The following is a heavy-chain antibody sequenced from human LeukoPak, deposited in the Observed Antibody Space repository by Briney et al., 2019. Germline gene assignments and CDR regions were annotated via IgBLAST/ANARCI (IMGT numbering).Heavy chain of an antibody. CDR1: GFTFSSYG. J-gene: IGHJ4*02. CDR3: AKDQSGTYYTFDY. D-gene: IGHD1-26*01. V-gene: IGHV3-30*02. CDR2: IRYDGSNK. Sequence: GGSLRLSCAASGFTFSSYGMHWVRQAPGKGLEWLAFIRYDGSNKSYADSVKGRFTISRDNSKNTLYLQMNSLRAEDTAVYYCAKDQSGTYYTFDYWGQGTLVTVSS.